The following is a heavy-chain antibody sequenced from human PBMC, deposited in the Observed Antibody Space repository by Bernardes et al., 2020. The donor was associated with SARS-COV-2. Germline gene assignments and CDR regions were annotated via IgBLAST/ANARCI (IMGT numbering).Heavy chain of an antibody. J-gene: IGHJ3*02. CDR1: GFTFSSYA. CDR3: ASDYGGEWDAFDI. CDR2: ISSNGGST. D-gene: IGHD3-10*01. V-gene: IGHV3-64*01. Sequence: GGSLRLSCAASGFTFSSYAMHWVRQAPGKGLEYVSAISSNGGSTYYANSVKGRFTISRDNSKNTLYLQMGSLRAEDMAVYYCASDYGGEWDAFDIWGQGTMVTVSS.